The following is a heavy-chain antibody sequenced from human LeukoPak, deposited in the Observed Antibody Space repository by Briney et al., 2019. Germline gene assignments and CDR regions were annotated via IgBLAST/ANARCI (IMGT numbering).Heavy chain of an antibody. J-gene: IGHJ4*02. CDR1: GFTFSTYA. CDR3: AKRYCTSTKCYQLDY. Sequence: GGSLRLSCAASGFTFSTYAMSWVCQAPGKGLEWVSGISGSGGSTYYADSVKGRFTISRDNSKNTLYLQMNSLRAEGTAVYYCAKRYCTSTKCYQLDYWGQGTLVTVSS. CDR2: ISGSGGST. D-gene: IGHD2-2*01. V-gene: IGHV3-23*01.